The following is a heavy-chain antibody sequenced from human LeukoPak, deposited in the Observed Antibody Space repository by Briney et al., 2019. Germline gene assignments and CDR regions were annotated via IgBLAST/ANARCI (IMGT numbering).Heavy chain of an antibody. CDR1: GFTFSSYG. J-gene: IGHJ4*02. CDR3: AKARNGSYYRSFGY. Sequence: PGRSLRLSCAASGFTFSSYGMHWVRQAPGKGLEWEAVISYDGSNKYYADSVKGRFTISRDNSKNTLYLQMNSLRAEDTAVYYCAKARNGSYYRSFGYWGQGTLVTVSS. V-gene: IGHV3-30*18. CDR2: ISYDGSNK. D-gene: IGHD1-26*01.